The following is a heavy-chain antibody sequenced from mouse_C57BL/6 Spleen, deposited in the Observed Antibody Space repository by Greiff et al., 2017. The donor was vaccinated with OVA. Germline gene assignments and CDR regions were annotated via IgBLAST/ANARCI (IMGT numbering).Heavy chain of an antibody. CDR3: ARDYYGNYEGGYYFDY. CDR2: IDPEDGET. CDR1: GFNIKDYY. Sequence: EVKLQESGAELVKPGASVKLSCTASGFNIKDYYMHWVKQRTEQGLEWIGRIDPEDGETKYAPKFQGKATITADTSSNTAYLQLSSLTSEDTAVYYCARDYYGNYEGGYYFDYWGQGTTLTVSS. D-gene: IGHD2-1*01. V-gene: IGHV14-2*01. J-gene: IGHJ2*01.